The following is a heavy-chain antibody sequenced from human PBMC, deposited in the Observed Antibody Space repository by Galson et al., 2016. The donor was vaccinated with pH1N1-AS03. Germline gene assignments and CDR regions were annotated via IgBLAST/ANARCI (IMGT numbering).Heavy chain of an antibody. D-gene: IGHD3/OR15-3a*01. CDR3: TRRHNNGDWEIDY. CDR2: INKDEDER. J-gene: IGHJ4*02. V-gene: IGHV3-7*01. Sequence: SLRLSCAVSGFSISSGAMTWVRQAPGKGLEWVATINKDEDERYYKGSVKGRCTISRDNVRNSLYLQMNSLRDEDTGVYFYTRRHNNGDWEIDYWGQGTLVTVSS. CDR1: GFSISSGA.